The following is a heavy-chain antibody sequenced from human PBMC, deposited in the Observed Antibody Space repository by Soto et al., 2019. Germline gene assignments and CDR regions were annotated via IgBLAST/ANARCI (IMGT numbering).Heavy chain of an antibody. V-gene: IGHV3-74*01. CDR1: RFTFSSYW. CDR3: ARAGPGIAVAGIRY. CDR2: INSDGSST. Sequence: GGSLRLSCAASRFTFSSYWMHWVRQAPRKGLVWVSRINSDGSSTSYADSVKGRFTTSRDNAKNSLYLQMNSLRAEDTAVYYCARAGPGIAVAGIRYWGQGTLVTVSS. J-gene: IGHJ4*02. D-gene: IGHD6-19*01.